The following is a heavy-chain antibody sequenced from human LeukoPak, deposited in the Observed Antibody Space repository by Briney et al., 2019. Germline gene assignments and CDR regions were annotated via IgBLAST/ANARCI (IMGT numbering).Heavy chain of an antibody. CDR2: INEDGSTT. J-gene: IGHJ4*02. CDR1: GFTFSSYW. Sequence: QPGGSLRLSCAASGFTFSSYWMYWVRQAPGKGLVWVSRINEDGSTTSYADSVKGRFTISRDNTKNTVYLQMNSLRGEDTALYYCARGLRSSSAGTTYWGQGTVVTVSS. CDR3: ARGLRSSSAGTTY. D-gene: IGHD6-6*01. V-gene: IGHV3-74*01.